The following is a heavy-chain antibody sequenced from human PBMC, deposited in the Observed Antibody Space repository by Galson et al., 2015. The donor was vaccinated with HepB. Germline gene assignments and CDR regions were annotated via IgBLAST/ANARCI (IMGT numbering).Heavy chain of an antibody. J-gene: IGHJ3*02. CDR2: IDWDDDK. CDR3: ARNYDYGDYGGAFDI. CDR1: GFSLSTSGMC. V-gene: IGHV2-70*11. Sequence: PALLKPTQTLTLTCTFSGFSLSTSGMCVSWIRQPPGKALEWLARIDWDDDKYYSTSLKTRLTISKDTSKNQVVLTMTNMDPVDTATYYCARNYDYGDYGGAFDIWGQGTMVTVSS. D-gene: IGHD4-17*01.